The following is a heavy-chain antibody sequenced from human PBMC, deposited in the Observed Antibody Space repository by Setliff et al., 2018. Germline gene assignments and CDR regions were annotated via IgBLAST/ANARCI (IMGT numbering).Heavy chain of an antibody. Sequence: PGGSLRLSCAASGFTFSSYWMSWVRQAPGKGLEWVANIKQDGSEKYYVDSVKGRFTISRDNAKNSLYLQMNSLRAEDTAVYYCARDRSVLRFLELQYYMDVWGKGTTVTVSS. V-gene: IGHV3-7*01. D-gene: IGHD3-3*01. CDR1: GFTFSSYW. CDR3: ARDRSVLRFLELQYYMDV. CDR2: IKQDGSEK. J-gene: IGHJ6*03.